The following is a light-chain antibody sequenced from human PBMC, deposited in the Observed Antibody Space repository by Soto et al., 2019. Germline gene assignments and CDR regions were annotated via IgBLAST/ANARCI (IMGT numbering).Light chain of an antibody. CDR2: SND. CDR1: SSNIGSNT. J-gene: IGLJ3*02. CDR3: AAXXXSLNGWV. V-gene: IGLV1-44*01. Sequence: QSALTQAPSASGTPGQRVTISCSGSSSNIGSNTVSWYQQVPGTAPKLLIYSNDQRPSGVPDRFSGSKSGTSASLAIGGLQSEXXADYYCAAXXXSLNGWVFGGGTKLTVL.